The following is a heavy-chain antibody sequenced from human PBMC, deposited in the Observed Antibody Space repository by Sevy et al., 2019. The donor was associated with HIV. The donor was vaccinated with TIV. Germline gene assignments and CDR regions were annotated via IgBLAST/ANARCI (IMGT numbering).Heavy chain of an antibody. CDR3: AKATVVLVGDAFDI. Sequence: GGSLRLSCAASGFTFSSYAMNWVRHAPGKGLQWVSAISGSDDSTYYADSVKGRFTISRDNSKNTLYLQLNSLRAEDKAVENYAKATVVLVGDAFDIWGQGTMVTVSS. CDR2: ISGSDDST. D-gene: IGHD2-15*01. J-gene: IGHJ3*02. CDR1: GFTFSSYA. V-gene: IGHV3-23*01.